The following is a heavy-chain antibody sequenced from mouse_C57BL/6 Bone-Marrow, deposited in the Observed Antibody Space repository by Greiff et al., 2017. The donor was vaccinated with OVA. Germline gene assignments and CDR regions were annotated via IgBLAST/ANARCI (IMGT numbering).Heavy chain of an antibody. J-gene: IGHJ4*01. V-gene: IGHV5-12*01. D-gene: IGHD1-1*01. CDR2: ISNGGGST. Sequence: EVKLVESGGGLVQPGGSLKLSCAASGFTFSDYYMYWVRQTPEKRLEWVAYISNGGGSTYYPDTVKGRFTISRDNAKNTLYLQMSRLKSEDTAMYYCASHYYGSSPITDAMDYWGQGTSVTVSS. CDR3: ASHYYGSSPITDAMDY. CDR1: GFTFSDYY.